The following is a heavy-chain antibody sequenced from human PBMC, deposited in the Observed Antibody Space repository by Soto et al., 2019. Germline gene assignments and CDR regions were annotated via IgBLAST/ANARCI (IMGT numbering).Heavy chain of an antibody. Sequence: ASVKVSCKASGYTFTSYAMHWVRQAPGQRLEWMGWINAGNGNTKYSQKFQGRVTITRDTSASTAYMELNSLKTEDTAVYYCTTDKGYCISTSCYAGWFDPWGQGTLVTVSS. CDR3: TTDKGYCISTSCYAGWFDP. CDR1: GYTFTSYA. D-gene: IGHD2-2*01. V-gene: IGHV1-3*01. J-gene: IGHJ5*02. CDR2: INAGNGNT.